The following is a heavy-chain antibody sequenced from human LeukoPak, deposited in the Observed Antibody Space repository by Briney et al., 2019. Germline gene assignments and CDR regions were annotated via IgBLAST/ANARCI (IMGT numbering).Heavy chain of an antibody. J-gene: IGHJ4*02. CDR1: GGSFSGYY. D-gene: IGHD5-24*01. CDR2: INHSGST. Sequence: SETLSLTCAVYGGSFSGYYWSWIRQPPGKGLEWIGEINHSGSTNYNPSLKSRVTISVDTSKNQFSLKLSSVTAADTAVYYCARDGDGSNYRNFDYWGQGTLVTVSS. V-gene: IGHV4-34*01. CDR3: ARDGDGSNYRNFDY.